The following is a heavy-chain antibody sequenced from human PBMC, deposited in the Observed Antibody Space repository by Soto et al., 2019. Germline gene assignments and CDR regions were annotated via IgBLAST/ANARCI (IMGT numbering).Heavy chain of an antibody. CDR1: GGTFSSYA. V-gene: IGHV1-69*06. CDR2: IIPIFGAA. Sequence: SVKVSCKASGGTFSSYAISWVRQAPGQGLEWMGGIIPIFGAANYAQKFQGRVTITADKSTSTAYMELSSLRSEDTAVYYCARHYSSSWGWFDPWGQGTLVTVSS. J-gene: IGHJ5*02. D-gene: IGHD6-13*01. CDR3: ARHYSSSWGWFDP.